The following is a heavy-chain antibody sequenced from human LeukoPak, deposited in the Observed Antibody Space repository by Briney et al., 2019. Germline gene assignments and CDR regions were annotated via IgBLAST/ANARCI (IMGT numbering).Heavy chain of an antibody. CDR3: ARDFMIAADEDY. V-gene: IGHV1-46*01. CDR2: INPSGGST. CDR1: GYTFTSYY. J-gene: IGHJ4*02. D-gene: IGHD6-13*01. Sequence: ASVKVPCKASGYTFTSYYMHWVRQAPGQGLEWMGIINPSGGSTSYAQKFQGRVTMTRDMSTSTVYMELSSLRSEDTAVYYCARDFMIAADEDYWGQGTLVTVSS.